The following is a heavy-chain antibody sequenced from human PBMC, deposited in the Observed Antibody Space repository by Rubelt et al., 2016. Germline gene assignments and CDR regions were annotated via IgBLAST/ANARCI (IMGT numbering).Heavy chain of an antibody. D-gene: IGHD6-13*01. CDR1: GGSISSSSYY. V-gene: IGHV4-61*05. CDR3: ARVHRTAAGRRFDN. CDR2: IYYSGST. Sequence: QLQLQESGPGLVKPSETLSLTCTVSGGSISSSSYYWGWIRQPPGKGLEWIGYIYYSGSTNYNPSLKSRVTISVDTSKNPFSLKLSTCAAADTAVYYCARVHRTAAGRRFDNWGQGILVAVSS. J-gene: IGHJ4*02.